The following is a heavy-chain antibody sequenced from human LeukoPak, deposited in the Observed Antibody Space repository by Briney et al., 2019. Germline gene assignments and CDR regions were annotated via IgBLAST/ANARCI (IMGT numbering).Heavy chain of an antibody. Sequence: GASVKVSCKASGYTFISYRISWVRQAPGQGLEWMGWISAYNGNTNYAQKLQGRVTMTTDTSTRTAYMELRSLRSDDTAVYYCAVLDYGDFCFLAYWGQGTLVTVSS. D-gene: IGHD4-17*01. CDR1: GYTFISYR. CDR3: AVLDYGDFCFLAY. V-gene: IGHV1-18*01. CDR2: ISAYNGNT. J-gene: IGHJ4*02.